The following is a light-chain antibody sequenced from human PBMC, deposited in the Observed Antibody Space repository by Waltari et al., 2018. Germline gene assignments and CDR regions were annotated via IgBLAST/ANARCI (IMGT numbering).Light chain of an antibody. V-gene: IGLV2-14*03. CDR1: SGVIGSYYL. Sequence: QSALTQPASVSGSPGQSITISCTGASGVIGSYYLVSWYQQHPGHAPKLVIFDVNNRPSGVSNRFSASVSGNTASLTISGLQAEDEADYYCSSYTKDTRIFGGGTKLTVL. CDR3: SSYTKDTRI. J-gene: IGLJ2*01. CDR2: DVN.